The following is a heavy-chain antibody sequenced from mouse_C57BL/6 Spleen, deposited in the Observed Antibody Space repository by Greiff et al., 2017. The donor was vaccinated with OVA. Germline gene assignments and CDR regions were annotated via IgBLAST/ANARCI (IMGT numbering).Heavy chain of an antibody. Sequence: SGPELVKPGASVKIPCKASGYTFTDYNMDWVKQSHGKSLEWIGDINPNNGGTIYNQKFKGKATLTVDKSSSTAYMELRSLTSEDTAVYYCALYGYDGSWFAYWGQGTLVTVSA. CDR1: GYTFTDYN. J-gene: IGHJ3*01. V-gene: IGHV1-18*01. D-gene: IGHD2-2*01. CDR3: ALYGYDGSWFAY. CDR2: INPNNGGT.